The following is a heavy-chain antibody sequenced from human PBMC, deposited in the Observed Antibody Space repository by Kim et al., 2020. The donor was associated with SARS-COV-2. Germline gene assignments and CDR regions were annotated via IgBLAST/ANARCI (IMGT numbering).Heavy chain of an antibody. J-gene: IGHJ4*02. V-gene: IGHV1-69*01. Sequence: VKVSCMASGGTFSNYAISWVRQAPGQGLEWVGGFLPIVDSPVYAQKFQGRASITADESTSTAYMELTSLTSDDTALYYCVRAGVSGYNRPHAYWGLGTLVTVSS. CDR1: GGTFSNYA. D-gene: IGHD5-12*01. CDR3: VRAGVSGYNRPHAY. CDR2: FLPIVDSP.